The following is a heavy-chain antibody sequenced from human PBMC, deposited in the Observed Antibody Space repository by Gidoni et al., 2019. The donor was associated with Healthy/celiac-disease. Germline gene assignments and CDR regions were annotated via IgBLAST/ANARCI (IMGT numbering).Heavy chain of an antibody. CDR1: GGTFSRYA. CDR2: IIPILGIA. D-gene: IGHD6-13*01. CDR3: ARDLGSSWYLGYFDY. J-gene: IGHJ4*02. V-gene: IGHV1-69*09. Sequence: QVQLVQSGAEVKKPGSSVNVSCKASGGTFSRYAISWVRQAPGQGLEWMGRIIPILGIANYAQKFQGRVTITADKSTSTAYMELSSLRSEDTAVYYCARDLGSSWYLGYFDYWGQGTLVTVSS.